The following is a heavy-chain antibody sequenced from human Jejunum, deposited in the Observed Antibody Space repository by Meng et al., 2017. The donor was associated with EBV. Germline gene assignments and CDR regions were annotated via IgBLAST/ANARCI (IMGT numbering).Heavy chain of an antibody. Sequence: QPHLHASGPGLVKPSDTLTLPCPVSGGSISSSFYCWGWIRQPPGKGLEWIGSICFSDYTYHNPSLKSRVTISADTSKNQFSLSLTSVTAADTAVYYCAMGPDYAKSGYWGQGTLVTVSS. CDR1: GGSISSSFYC. D-gene: IGHD4-17*01. V-gene: IGHV4-39*01. CDR3: AMGPDYAKSGY. J-gene: IGHJ4*02. CDR2: ICFSDYT.